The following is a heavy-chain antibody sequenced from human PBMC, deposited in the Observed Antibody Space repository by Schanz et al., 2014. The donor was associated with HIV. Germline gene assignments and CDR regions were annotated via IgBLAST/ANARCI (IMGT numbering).Heavy chain of an antibody. Sequence: QVHLGQSGGGVVQPGRSLRLSCAASGFTFSDYSMHWVRQAPGKALEWVAVISHDGTNKFYAGSVKDRFTISRDNAKNTLYVQIRSLRNEDTAVYYCVKGERIGYRIEVTGPTFDYWGQGTLVTVS. J-gene: IGHJ4*02. CDR2: ISHDGTNK. V-gene: IGHV3-30-3*01. D-gene: IGHD3-22*01. CDR3: VKGERIGYRIEVTGPTFDY. CDR1: GFTFSDYS.